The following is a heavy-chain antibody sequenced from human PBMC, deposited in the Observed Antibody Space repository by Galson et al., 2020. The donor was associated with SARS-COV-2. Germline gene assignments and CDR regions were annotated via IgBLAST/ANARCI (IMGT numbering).Heavy chain of an antibody. Sequence: VSGPTLVKPTQTLTLTCTFSWFSLSTSGVGVGWIRQPPGKALEWLALIYWDDDKRYSPSLKSRLTITKDTSKNQVVLTMTNMDPVDTATYYWAHSPRGYSYVKSGSFQPWGQGTLVTVSS. V-gene: IGHV2-5*02. J-gene: IGHJ5*02. CDR2: IYWDDDK. CDR3: AHSPRGYSYVKSGSFQP. D-gene: IGHD5-18*01. CDR1: WFSLSTSGVG.